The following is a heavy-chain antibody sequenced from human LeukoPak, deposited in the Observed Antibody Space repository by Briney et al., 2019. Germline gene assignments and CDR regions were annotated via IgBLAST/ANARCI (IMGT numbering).Heavy chain of an antibody. V-gene: IGHV3-9*01. CDR3: AKDRTYSAYAALDY. D-gene: IGHD5-12*01. J-gene: IGHJ4*02. Sequence: GRSLRLSCAASGFTFDDYSMHWVRQAPGKGPEWVSGISWNSGSAGYADSVKGRFTISRDSAKNSLYLQMNSLRTEDTALYYCAKDRTYSAYAALDYWGQGTLVTVSS. CDR2: ISWNSGSA. CDR1: GFTFDDYS.